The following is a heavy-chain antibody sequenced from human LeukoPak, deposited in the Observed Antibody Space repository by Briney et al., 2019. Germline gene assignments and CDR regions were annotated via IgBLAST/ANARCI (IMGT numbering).Heavy chain of an antibody. D-gene: IGHD3-10*01. CDR2: ISGSSTTI. J-gene: IGHJ4*02. Sequence: PGGSLRLSCAASGFTFNSYSMNWVRRAPEKGLEWVSYISGSSTTIYYADSVKGRFTISRDNAKSSLYLQMSSLRDEDTAVYYCVRAFGSGSYPFDYWGQGTLVTVSS. CDR3: VRAFGSGSYPFDY. V-gene: IGHV3-48*02. CDR1: GFTFNSYS.